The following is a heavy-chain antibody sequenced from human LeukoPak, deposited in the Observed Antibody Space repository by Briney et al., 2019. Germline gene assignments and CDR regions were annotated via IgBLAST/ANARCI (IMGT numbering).Heavy chain of an antibody. CDR3: ARAYYYDRGFAFDI. CDR2: MNPNSGNT. J-gene: IGHJ3*02. CDR1: GYTFTSYD. D-gene: IGHD3-22*01. V-gene: IGHV1-8*03. Sequence: ASVKVSCKASGYTFTSYDINWVRQATGQGLEWRGWMNPNSGNTGYAQKFQGRVTITRNTSISTAYMELSSLRSEDTAVYYCARAYYYDRGFAFDIWGQGTMVTVSS.